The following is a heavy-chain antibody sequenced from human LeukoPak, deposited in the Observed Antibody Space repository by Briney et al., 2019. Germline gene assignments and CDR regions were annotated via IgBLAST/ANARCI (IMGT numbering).Heavy chain of an antibody. J-gene: IGHJ4*02. D-gene: IGHD3-3*01. CDR3: ARDSGSGYYLGY. CDR1: GFTFSRSA. V-gene: IGHV3-21*01. Sequence: GGPLRLSCAASGFTFSRSAMNWVRQAPGKGLEWVSSFSASGGTTYYADSVKGRFTISRDNAKNSLYLQMNSLRAEDTAVYYCARDSGSGYYLGYWGQGTLVTVSS. CDR2: FSASGGTT.